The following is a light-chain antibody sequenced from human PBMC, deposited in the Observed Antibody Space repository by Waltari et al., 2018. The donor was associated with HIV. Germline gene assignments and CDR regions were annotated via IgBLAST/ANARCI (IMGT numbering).Light chain of an antibody. CDR3: LQTYNPPLT. Sequence: DIQMTQSPFFLSASVGDRVTVTCRASENINNFVNWFQQKPGRAPNLLIDRASTLQRGVPPMFSGRGSGTDFTLTISSLQPEDFAIYYCLQTYNPPLTFGPGTKVEIK. CDR1: ENINNF. CDR2: RAS. J-gene: IGKJ3*01. V-gene: IGKV1-39*01.